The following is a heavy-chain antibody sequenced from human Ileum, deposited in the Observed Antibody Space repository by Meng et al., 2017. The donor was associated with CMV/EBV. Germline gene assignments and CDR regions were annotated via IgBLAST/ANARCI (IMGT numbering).Heavy chain of an antibody. V-gene: IGHV4-39*01. CDR1: GSISSSSYY. Sequence: GSISSSSYYWGWIRQLPGKELEWIGSIYYSGSTYYNPSLKSRVTISVDTSKIQFSLKLSSVTAADMAVYYCARREDGYKMGGDYFDYWGQGTLVTVSS. D-gene: IGHD5-24*01. CDR3: ARREDGYKMGGDYFDY. J-gene: IGHJ4*02. CDR2: IYYSGST.